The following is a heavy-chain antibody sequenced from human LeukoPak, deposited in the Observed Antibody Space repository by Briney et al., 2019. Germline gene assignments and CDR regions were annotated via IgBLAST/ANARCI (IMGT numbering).Heavy chain of an antibody. D-gene: IGHD3-16*01. CDR1: GFTFSSYG. Sequence: GGSLRLSCAASGFTFSSYGMHWVRQAPGKGLEWVAFIRYDGSNKYYADSVKGRFTISRDNAKNSLYLQMNSLRAEDTALYYCARALRRYKYDYPSPDYRGQGTLVTVSS. J-gene: IGHJ4*02. V-gene: IGHV3-30*02. CDR2: IRYDGSNK. CDR3: ARALRRYKYDYPSPDY.